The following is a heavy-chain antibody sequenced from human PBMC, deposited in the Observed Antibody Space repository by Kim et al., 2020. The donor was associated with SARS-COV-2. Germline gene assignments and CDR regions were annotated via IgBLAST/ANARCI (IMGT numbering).Heavy chain of an antibody. CDR2: ST. V-gene: IGHV4-34*01. D-gene: IGHD4-4*01. CDR3: ARDSTQGMDV. Sequence: STNYHPSLKSRVTISVDTSKNQCALKLSSVTAADTAVYYCARDSTQGMDVWGQGTTVTVSS. J-gene: IGHJ6*02.